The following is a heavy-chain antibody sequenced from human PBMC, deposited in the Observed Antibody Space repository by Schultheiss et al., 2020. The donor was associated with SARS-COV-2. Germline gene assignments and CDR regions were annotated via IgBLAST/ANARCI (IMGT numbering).Heavy chain of an antibody. CDR1: GFTFSSYS. CDR2: IWYDGSNK. J-gene: IGHJ6*02. Sequence: GESLKISCAASGFTFSSYSMNWVRQAPGKGLEWVAVIWYDGSNKYYADSVKGRFTISRDNSKSTLYLQMNSLRAEDTAVYYCARGWGVHYYDTEQPLYGMDVWGQGTTVTVSS. CDR3: ARGWGVHYYDTEQPLYGMDV. D-gene: IGHD3-22*01. V-gene: IGHV3-33*08.